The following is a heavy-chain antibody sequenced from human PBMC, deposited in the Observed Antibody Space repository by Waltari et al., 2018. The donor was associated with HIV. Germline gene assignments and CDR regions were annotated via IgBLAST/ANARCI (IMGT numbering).Heavy chain of an antibody. CDR3: AKDLLAAHRGGYYYYYGMDV. Sequence: QVQLVESGGGVVQPGRSLRLSCAASGFPFESYGLPWVRQAPGKGLEWVAIISYDESKKNYADSVKGRFTISRHNFENTLYLQMNNLRAEDTAVYYCAKDLLAAHRGGYYYYYGMDVWGQGTTVTVSS. D-gene: IGHD6-6*01. J-gene: IGHJ6*02. CDR2: ISYDESKK. CDR1: GFPFESYG. V-gene: IGHV3-30*18.